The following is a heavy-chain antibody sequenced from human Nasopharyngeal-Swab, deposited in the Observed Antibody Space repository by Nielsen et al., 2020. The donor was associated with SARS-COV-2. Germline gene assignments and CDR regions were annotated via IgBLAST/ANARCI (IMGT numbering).Heavy chain of an antibody. J-gene: IGHJ4*02. V-gene: IGHV3-23*01. D-gene: IGHD3/OR15-3a*01. CDR2: ITGNGDTT. CDR3: ARDRDYSFDY. Sequence: GGSLRLSCAASGFTFSSYSMSWLRQAPGKGLEWVSTITGNGDTTYYADSVKGRFTISRDNSENTVYLQMNSLRAEDTGVYYCARDRDYSFDYWGQGTLVTVSS. CDR1: GFTFSSYS.